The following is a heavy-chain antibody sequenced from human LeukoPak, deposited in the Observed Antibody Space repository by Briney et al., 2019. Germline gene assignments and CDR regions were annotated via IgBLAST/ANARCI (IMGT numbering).Heavy chain of an antibody. CDR3: ARRSTVLTVDYED. V-gene: IGHV4-61*02. CDR1: GGSINSGNYH. J-gene: IGHJ4*02. Sequence: SETLSLTCTVSGGSINSGNYHWIWIRQPAGKVLEWIGRIYSSGNTNYNPSLKSRVSISLDTSKNQFSLRLSSVTAADTALYYCARRSTVLTVDYEDWGQGTLVTVSA. D-gene: IGHD4-23*01. CDR2: IYSSGNT.